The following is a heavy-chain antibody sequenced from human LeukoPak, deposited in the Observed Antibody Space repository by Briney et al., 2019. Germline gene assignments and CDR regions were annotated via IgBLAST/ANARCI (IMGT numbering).Heavy chain of an antibody. CDR1: GFTFSSYA. CDR3: ARDPPSGTFDY. CDR2: ISGSAGST. D-gene: IGHD1-26*01. V-gene: IGHV3-23*01. J-gene: IGHJ4*02. Sequence: GGSLRLSCAASGFTFSSYAMSWVRQAPGKGLEWVSAISGSAGSTYYADSVKGRFTISRDNAKNSLYLQMNSLRAEDTAVYYCARDPPSGTFDYWGQGTLVTVSS.